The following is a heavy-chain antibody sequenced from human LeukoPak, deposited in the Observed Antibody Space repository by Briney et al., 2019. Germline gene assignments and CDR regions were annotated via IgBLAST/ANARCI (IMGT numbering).Heavy chain of an antibody. Sequence: GGSLRLSCAASGFSFDDYAMHWVRQAPGKGLEWVSGISWNSGSIGYADSVKGRFTISRDNAKNSLYLQMNSLRSEDTALYYCAKVSRSGSYYRYFHYGMDVWGQGTTVTVSS. D-gene: IGHD3-10*01. V-gene: IGHV3-9*01. J-gene: IGHJ6*02. CDR3: AKVSRSGSYYRYFHYGMDV. CDR2: ISWNSGSI. CDR1: GFSFDDYA.